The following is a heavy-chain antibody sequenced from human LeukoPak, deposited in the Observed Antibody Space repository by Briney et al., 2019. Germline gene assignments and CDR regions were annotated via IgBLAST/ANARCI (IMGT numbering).Heavy chain of an antibody. D-gene: IGHD4-17*01. CDR2: ISTYNGNT. V-gene: IGHV1-18*04. CDR3: ARSGGRFLDYGDAFDI. CDR1: GYTFTGYY. Sequence: GASVKVSCKASGYTFTGYYMHWVRQAPGQGLEWMGWISTYNGNTNYPQNLQGRVTMTTDTPTSTAYMELRSLRSDDTAVYYCARSGGRFLDYGDAFDIWGQGTMVTVSS. J-gene: IGHJ3*02.